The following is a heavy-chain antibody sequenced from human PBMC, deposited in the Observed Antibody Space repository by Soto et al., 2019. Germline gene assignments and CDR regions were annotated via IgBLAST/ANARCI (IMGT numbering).Heavy chain of an antibody. CDR2: ISSNGGST. V-gene: IGHV3-64D*08. CDR1: GFTFSSYA. CDR3: VKVGGFGVVISYYFDY. J-gene: IGHJ4*02. Sequence: GGSLRLSCSASGFTFSSYAMHWVRQAPGKGLEYVSAISSNGGSTYYADSVKGRFTISRDNSKNTLYLQMSSLRAEDTAVYYCVKVGGFGVVISYYFDYWGQGTLVTVSS. D-gene: IGHD3-3*01.